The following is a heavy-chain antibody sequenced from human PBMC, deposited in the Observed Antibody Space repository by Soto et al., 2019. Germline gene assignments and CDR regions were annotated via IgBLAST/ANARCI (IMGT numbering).Heavy chain of an antibody. D-gene: IGHD3-16*02. Sequence: PGGSLRLSCPASGFTFSSYWMHGVRQAPGKGLVWVSRINSDGSSTSYADSVKGRFTISRDNAKNTLYLQMNSLRAEDTAVYYCTRGYLGDYIWGSYPDYWGQGTLVTVSS. CDR1: GFTFSSYW. J-gene: IGHJ4*02. CDR2: INSDGSST. CDR3: TRGYLGDYIWGSYPDY. V-gene: IGHV3-74*01.